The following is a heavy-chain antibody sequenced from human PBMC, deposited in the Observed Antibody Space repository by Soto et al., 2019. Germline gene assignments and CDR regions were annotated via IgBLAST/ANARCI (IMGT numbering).Heavy chain of an antibody. D-gene: IGHD2-2*01. CDR3: ARDRYCSSTSCYDAFDI. CDR1: GYTFTSYA. J-gene: IGHJ3*02. V-gene: IGHV1-3*01. CDR2: INAGNGNT. Sequence: GPSVKVSCKASGYTFTSYAMHWVRQAPGQRLEWMGWINAGNGNTKYSQKFQGRVTITRDTSASTAYMELSSLRSEDTAVYYCARDRYCSSTSCYDAFDIWGQGTMVTVSS.